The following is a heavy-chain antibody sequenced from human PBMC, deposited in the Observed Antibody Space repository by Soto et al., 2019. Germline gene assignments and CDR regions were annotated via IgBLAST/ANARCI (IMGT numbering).Heavy chain of an antibody. CDR2: ISGSGGST. D-gene: IGHD5-18*01. V-gene: IGHV3-23*01. J-gene: IGHJ5*02. CDR3: AKTARSAYSYGPNGRIWFDP. CDR1: GFTFSSYA. Sequence: EVQLLESGGGLVQPGGSLRLSCAASGFTFSSYAMSWVRQAPGKGLEWVSAISGSGGSTYYADSVKGRFNISRDNSKNTLYLQMNSLRAEDTAVYYCAKTARSAYSYGPNGRIWFDPWGQGTLVTVSS.